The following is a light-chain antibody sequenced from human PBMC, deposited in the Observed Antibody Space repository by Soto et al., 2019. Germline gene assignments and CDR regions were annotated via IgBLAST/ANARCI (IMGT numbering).Light chain of an antibody. CDR1: QSVSSNY. CDR3: QQYGSSGRT. V-gene: IGKV3-20*01. Sequence: IGLTQSPGTLSLSPGERATLSCRTSQSVSSNYLAWYQQKPGQAPRLLIYGASSRATGIPDRFSGSGSGTDFTLTISRLEPEDFAVYYCQQYGSSGRTFGQGTKVDIK. CDR2: GAS. J-gene: IGKJ1*01.